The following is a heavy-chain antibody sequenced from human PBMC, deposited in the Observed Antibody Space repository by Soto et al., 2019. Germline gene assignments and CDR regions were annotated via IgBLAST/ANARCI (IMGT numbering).Heavy chain of an antibody. D-gene: IGHD3-10*01. CDR1: GFTFSSYA. V-gene: IGHV3-23*01. J-gene: IGHJ3*02. CDR2: ISGSGGST. CDR3: AKAVLPIDAFDI. Sequence: VSLRLSCAASGFTFSSYAMSWVRQAPGKGLEWVSAISGSGGSTYYADSVKGRFTISRDNSKNTLYLQMNSLRAEDTAVYYCAKAVLPIDAFDIWGQGTMVTVSS.